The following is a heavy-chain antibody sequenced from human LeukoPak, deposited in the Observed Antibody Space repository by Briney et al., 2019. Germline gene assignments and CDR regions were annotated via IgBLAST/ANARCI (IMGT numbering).Heavy chain of an antibody. V-gene: IGHV3-23*01. D-gene: IGHD2-15*01. J-gene: IGHJ6*02. CDR2: ISGSGGST. CDR1: GFTFSSNA. CDR3: AKYLYSVSYYGMDV. Sequence: PGGSLRLSCSASGFTFSSNAMSWVRQAPAKGLECVSAISGSGGSTYYADSVKGRFTISRDNSKNTLYLQMNSLRAEDTALYYCAKYLYSVSYYGMDVWGQGTTVTVSS.